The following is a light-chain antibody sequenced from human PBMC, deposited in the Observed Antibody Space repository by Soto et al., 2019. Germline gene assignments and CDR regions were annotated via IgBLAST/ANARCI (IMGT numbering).Light chain of an antibody. CDR1: QSLLHRNGKNY. CDR3: MQGLQRGS. Sequence: VLTQSPLSLPVTPGEPASISCRSSQSLLHRNGKNYLDWYLQKPGQSPQILIYLASNRSSGGPDRFSGSGSGTDFTLRISPVQAEDVGVDYCMQGLQRGSFGGGTKVEIK. V-gene: IGKV2-28*01. J-gene: IGKJ4*01. CDR2: LAS.